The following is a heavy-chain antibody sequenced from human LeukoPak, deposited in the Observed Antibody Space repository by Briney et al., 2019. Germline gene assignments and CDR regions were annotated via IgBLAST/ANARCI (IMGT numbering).Heavy chain of an antibody. CDR1: GYTFTGYY. J-gene: IGHJ1*01. V-gene: IGHV1-2*02. CDR2: INPNSGGT. CDR3: AREYSSGYPYFQH. Sequence: ASVKVSCKASGYTFTGYYMHWVRQAPGQGLEWMGWINPNSGGTNYAQKFQGRVTMTRDTSISTAYMELSRLRSDDTAVYYCAREYSSGYPYFQHWGQGTLVTVSS. D-gene: IGHD3-22*01.